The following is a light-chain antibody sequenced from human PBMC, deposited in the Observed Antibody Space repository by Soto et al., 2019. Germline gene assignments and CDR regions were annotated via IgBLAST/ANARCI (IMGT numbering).Light chain of an antibody. CDR3: QQYNSYSRT. Sequence: DIQMTQSPSTLSASVGDRVTITCRASQSISSWLAWYXXXXXXXXXXXXXXXXSXESXVPPSLSGSGSGTEFTLTISSLQTDDFATYYCQQYNSYSRTFGQGTKVDSK. CDR1: QSISSW. J-gene: IGKJ1*01. V-gene: IGKV1-5*01. CDR2: XXX.